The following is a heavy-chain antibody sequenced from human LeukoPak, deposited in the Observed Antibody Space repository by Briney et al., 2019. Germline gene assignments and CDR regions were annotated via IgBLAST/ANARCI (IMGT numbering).Heavy chain of an antibody. Sequence: PGGSLRLSCAASGFTFSSYGMHWVRQAPGKGLEWVAVIWYDGSNKYYADSVKGRFTISRDNSKNTLYLQMNSLRAEDTAVYYRARLYGTYPGWFDPWGQGTLVTVSS. D-gene: IGHD4-17*01. J-gene: IGHJ5*02. CDR1: GFTFSSYG. CDR3: ARLYGTYPGWFDP. CDR2: IWYDGSNK. V-gene: IGHV3-33*01.